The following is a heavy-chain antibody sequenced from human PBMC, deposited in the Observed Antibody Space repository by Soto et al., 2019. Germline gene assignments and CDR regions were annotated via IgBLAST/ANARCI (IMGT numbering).Heavy chain of an antibody. CDR2: IYHSGST. D-gene: IGHD6-6*01. CDR3: ARERIAAPDYYGMDV. CDR1: GGSISSGGYS. V-gene: IGHV4-30-2*01. Sequence: QLQLQESGSGLVKPSQTLSLTCAVSGGSISSGGYSWSWIRQPPGKGLEWIGYIYHSGSTYYNPSLKSRVTISVDRSKNQFSLKLSSVTAADTAVYYCARERIAAPDYYGMDVWGQGTTVTVSS. J-gene: IGHJ6*02.